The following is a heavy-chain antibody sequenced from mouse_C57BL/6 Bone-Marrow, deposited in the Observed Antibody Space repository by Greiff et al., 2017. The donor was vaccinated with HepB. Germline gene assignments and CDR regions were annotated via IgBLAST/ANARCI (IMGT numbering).Heavy chain of an antibody. CDR3: ARFLDSPYAMDY. CDR1: GYTFTDYY. J-gene: IGHJ4*01. Sequence: EVQLKESGPVLVKPGASVKMSCKASGYTFTDYYMNWVKQSHGKSLEWIGVINPYNGGTSYNQKFKGKATLTVDKSSSTAYMELNSLTSEDSAVYYCARFLDSPYAMDYWGQGTSVTVSS. D-gene: IGHD3-2*01. V-gene: IGHV1-19*01. CDR2: INPYNGGT.